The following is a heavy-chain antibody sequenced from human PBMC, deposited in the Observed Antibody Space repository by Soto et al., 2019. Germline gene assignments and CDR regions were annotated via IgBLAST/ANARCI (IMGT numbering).Heavy chain of an antibody. D-gene: IGHD6-13*01. J-gene: IGHJ3*02. Sequence: GESLKISCKGSGYSFTSYWIGWVRQMPGKGLEWMGIIYPGDSDTRYSPSFQGQVTISADKSISTAYLQWSSLKASDTAMYYCASPAVIAATPYGAFDIWGQGTMVTVSS. CDR1: GYSFTSYW. V-gene: IGHV5-51*01. CDR2: IYPGDSDT. CDR3: ASPAVIAATPYGAFDI.